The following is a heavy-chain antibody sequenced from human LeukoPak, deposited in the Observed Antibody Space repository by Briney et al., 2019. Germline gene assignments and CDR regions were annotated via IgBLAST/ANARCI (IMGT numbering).Heavy chain of an antibody. CDR3: AKDSVTVPDY. D-gene: IGHD4-17*01. J-gene: IGHJ4*02. V-gene: IGHV3-30*02. CDR2: IRYDGSNR. CDR1: GFTFSSYG. Sequence: AGGSLRLSCAASGFTFSSYGMHWVRQAPGKGLEWVAFIRYDGSNRYYADSVKGRFTISRDNSKNTLYLQMNSLRAEDTAVYYCAKDSVTVPDYWGQGTLVTVSS.